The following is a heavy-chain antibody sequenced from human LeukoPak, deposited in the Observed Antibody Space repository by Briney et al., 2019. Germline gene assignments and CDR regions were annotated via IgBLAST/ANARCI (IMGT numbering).Heavy chain of an antibody. D-gene: IGHD3-9*01. CDR3: ATDYDILTGYGY. J-gene: IGHJ4*02. V-gene: IGHV1-24*01. Sequence: ASVKVSCKVSGYTLTELSMHWVRQAPGKGLEWMGGFDPEDGETIYAQKFQGRVTMTEDTFTDTAYMELSSLRSEDTAVYYCATDYDILTGYGYWGQGTLVTVSS. CDR1: GYTLTELS. CDR2: FDPEDGET.